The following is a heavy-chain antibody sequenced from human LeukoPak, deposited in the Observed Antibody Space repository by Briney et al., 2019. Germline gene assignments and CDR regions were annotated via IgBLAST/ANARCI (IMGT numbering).Heavy chain of an antibody. V-gene: IGHV1-8*03. D-gene: IGHD4-17*01. J-gene: IGHJ4*02. CDR1: GYTFTSYD. CDR2: MSPKSANT. CDR3: ARDEDYGISVNVDY. Sequence: ASVKVSCKASGYTFTSYDINWVRQASGQGLEWMGWMSPKSANTGYAQKFQGRVTITRDTSISTAYMELRSLRSDDTAVYYCARDEDYGISVNVDYWGQGTLVTVSS.